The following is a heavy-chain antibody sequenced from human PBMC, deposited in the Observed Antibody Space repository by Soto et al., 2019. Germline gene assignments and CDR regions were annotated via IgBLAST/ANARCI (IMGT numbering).Heavy chain of an antibody. Sequence: QVQLQQWGAGLLKPSETLSLTCAVYGGSFSGYYWSWIRQPPGKGLEWIGEINHSGSTNYNPSLKSRVTLPVDTSKNQFSLKLSSVTAADTAVYYCARRSAAGPWGQGTLVTVSS. D-gene: IGHD6-25*01. CDR2: INHSGST. J-gene: IGHJ5*02. V-gene: IGHV4-34*01. CDR3: ARRSAAGP. CDR1: GGSFSGYY.